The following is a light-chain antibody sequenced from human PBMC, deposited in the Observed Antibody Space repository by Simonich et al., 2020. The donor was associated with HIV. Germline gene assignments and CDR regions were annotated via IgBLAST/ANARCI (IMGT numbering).Light chain of an antibody. J-gene: IGKJ3*01. CDR3: QQSYSNPFT. Sequence: DIQMTQSPSSLSASVGDRVTITCRASQSISSYLNWYQQKPGKAPKLLIYAASSLQSGVPSRFSGSGSGTDFTLTISSLQPEDFATYYCQQSYSNPFTFGPGTKVDNK. V-gene: IGKV1-39*01. CDR1: QSISSY. CDR2: AAS.